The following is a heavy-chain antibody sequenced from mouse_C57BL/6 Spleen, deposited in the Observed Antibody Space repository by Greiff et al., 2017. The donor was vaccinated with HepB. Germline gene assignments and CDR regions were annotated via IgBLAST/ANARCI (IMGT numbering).Heavy chain of an antibody. D-gene: IGHD4-1*01. CDR1: GYTFTDYY. CDR2: INPYNGGT. Sequence: SGPVLVKPGASVKMSCKASGYTFTDYYMNWVKQSHGKSLEWIGVINPYNGGTSYNQKFKGKATLTVDKSSSTAYMELNSLTSEDSAVYYCAKKLGLMDYWGQGTSVTVSS. J-gene: IGHJ4*01. V-gene: IGHV1-19*01. CDR3: AKKLGLMDY.